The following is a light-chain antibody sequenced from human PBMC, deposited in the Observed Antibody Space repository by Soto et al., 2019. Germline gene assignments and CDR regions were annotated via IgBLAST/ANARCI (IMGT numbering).Light chain of an antibody. CDR3: QQSYSTSWT. CDR1: QGISHY. V-gene: IGKV1-17*03. Sequence: DIQMTQSPSAVSASVGERVTITCRASQGISHYLAWYQQRPGRVPKRLIYGASTLESGVPSRFSGSGSGTEFTLTISSLQPEDFATYYCQQSYSTSWTFGQGTKVEIK. J-gene: IGKJ1*01. CDR2: GAS.